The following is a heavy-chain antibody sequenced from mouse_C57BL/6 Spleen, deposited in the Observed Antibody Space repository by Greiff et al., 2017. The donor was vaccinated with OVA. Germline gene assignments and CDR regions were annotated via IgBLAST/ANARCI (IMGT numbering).Heavy chain of an antibody. CDR2: IYPGSGNT. CDR1: GYSFTSYY. J-gene: IGHJ3*01. CDR3: ARGLFAY. V-gene: IGHV1-66*01. Sequence: QVQLQQSGPELVKPGASVKISCKASGYSFTSYYIHWVKQRPGQGLEWIGWIYPGSGNTKYNEKFKGKATLTADTSSSTAYMHLSSLTSEDSAVYYCARGLFAYWGQGTLVTVSA. D-gene: IGHD3-1*01.